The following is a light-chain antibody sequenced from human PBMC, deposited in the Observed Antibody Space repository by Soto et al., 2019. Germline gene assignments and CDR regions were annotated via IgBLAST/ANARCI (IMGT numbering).Light chain of an antibody. Sequence: EILMTQSHATLSVSPGERATLSCRASQSVSSNLAWYQKKPGQAPRLLIYGASTRATGIPDRFTGSGSGTDFTLTITKLEPEDSAVYYCQQYGGSVPWTFGQGTKGGYQ. J-gene: IGKJ1*01. CDR3: QQYGGSVPWT. CDR2: GAS. V-gene: IGKV3-20*01. CDR1: QSVSSN.